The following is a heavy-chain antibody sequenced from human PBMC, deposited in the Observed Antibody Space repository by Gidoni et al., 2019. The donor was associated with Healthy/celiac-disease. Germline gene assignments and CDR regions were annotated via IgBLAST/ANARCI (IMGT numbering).Heavy chain of an antibody. Sequence: VKGRFTISRDNSKNTLYLQMNSLRAEDTAVYYCAKWGVYWGQGTLVTVSS. J-gene: IGHJ4*02. V-gene: IGHV3-23*01. CDR3: AKWGVY. D-gene: IGHD3-16*01.